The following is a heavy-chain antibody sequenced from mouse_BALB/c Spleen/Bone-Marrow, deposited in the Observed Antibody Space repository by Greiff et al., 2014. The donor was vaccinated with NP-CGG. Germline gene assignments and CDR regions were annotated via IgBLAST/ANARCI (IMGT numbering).Heavy chain of an antibody. D-gene: IGHD2-14*01. CDR1: GFNIKDTY. J-gene: IGHJ2*01. Sequence: EVQLQQSGAELVKPGASVKLSCTASGFNIKDTYMHWVKQRPEQGLEWIGRIDPANGNAKYDPKFQGKATITADTSSNTAYLQLSSLTSEDTAVYSCARYRLGINFDFWGQGPTLPVSS. V-gene: IGHV14-3*02. CDR2: IDPANGNA. CDR3: ARYRLGINFDF.